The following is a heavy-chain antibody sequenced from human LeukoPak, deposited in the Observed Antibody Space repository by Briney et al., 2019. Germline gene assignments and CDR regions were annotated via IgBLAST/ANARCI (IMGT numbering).Heavy chain of an antibody. D-gene: IGHD3-3*01. CDR1: GFTFSSYA. CDR2: VSSSGCST. J-gene: IGHJ6*03. V-gene: IGHV3-23*01. CDR3: AKVLDFWSGYWRYYMDV. Sequence: PGGSLRLSCAASGFTFSSYAMSWVRQAPGKGLEWVSIVSSSGCSTYYADSVEGRFTISRDNSKNTLYLEMNSLRAEDTAKYYCAKVLDFWSGYWRYYMDVWGKGTTVTVSS.